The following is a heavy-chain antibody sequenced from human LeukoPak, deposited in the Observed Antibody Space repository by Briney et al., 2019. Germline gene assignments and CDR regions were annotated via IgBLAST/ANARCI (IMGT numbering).Heavy chain of an antibody. J-gene: IGHJ4*02. Sequence: GGSLRLSCAASGFTFTSYEMNWVRQAPGKGLEWVSYISSSGTAIYHADSVKGRFTISRDNAQNSLFLQMNSLRAEDTAVYYCARTGRFDWNFDSWGQGTLVTVSS. V-gene: IGHV3-48*03. D-gene: IGHD1-1*01. CDR1: GFTFTSYE. CDR3: ARTGRFDWNFDS. CDR2: ISSSGTAI.